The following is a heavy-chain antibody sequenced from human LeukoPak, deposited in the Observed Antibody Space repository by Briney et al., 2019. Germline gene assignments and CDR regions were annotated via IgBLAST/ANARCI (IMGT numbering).Heavy chain of an antibody. D-gene: IGHD3-3*01. CDR3: ARALIFGVAGAPYYFDY. Sequence: SETLSLTCTVSGGSISSTYYYWGWIRQPPGKGLEWIGNFHYSGSNSYNPSLKSRVTISVDTSKNQFSLRLSSVTAADTAVYYCARALIFGVAGAPYYFDYWGQGTLVTVSS. V-gene: IGHV4-39*07. CDR2: FHYSGSN. J-gene: IGHJ4*02. CDR1: GGSISSTYYY.